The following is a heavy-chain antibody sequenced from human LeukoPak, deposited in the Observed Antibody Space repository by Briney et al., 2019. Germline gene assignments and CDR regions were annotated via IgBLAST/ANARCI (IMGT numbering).Heavy chain of an antibody. CDR2: ISSSGSTI. D-gene: IGHD1-26*01. V-gene: IGHV3-11*04. CDR1: GFTFSDYY. CDR3: ARNFVGTSTSDFDS. J-gene: IGHJ4*02. Sequence: GGSPRLSCAASGFTFSDYYMSWIRQAPGKGLEWVSYISSSGSTIYYADSVKGRFTIPRDNARNTLYLQMNSLRAEDTAIYYCARNFVGTSTSDFDSWGQGTLVTVSS.